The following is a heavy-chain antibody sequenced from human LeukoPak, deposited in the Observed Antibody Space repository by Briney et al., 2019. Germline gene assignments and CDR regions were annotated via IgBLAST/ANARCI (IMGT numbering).Heavy chain of an antibody. J-gene: IGHJ4*02. Sequence: ASVKVSCKASGYTFISYGISWVRQAPGQGLEWMGWISAYNGNTNYAQKLQGRVTMTTDTSTSTAYMELRSLRSDDTAVYYCARDIAVAGPRSFDYWGQGTLVTVSS. CDR3: ARDIAVAGPRSFDY. V-gene: IGHV1-18*01. CDR1: GYTFISYG. D-gene: IGHD6-19*01. CDR2: ISAYNGNT.